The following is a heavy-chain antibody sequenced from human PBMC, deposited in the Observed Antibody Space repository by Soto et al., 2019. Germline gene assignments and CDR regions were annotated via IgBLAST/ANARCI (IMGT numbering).Heavy chain of an antibody. D-gene: IGHD3-22*01. CDR1: GFTFSNAW. CDR3: TTPSITMIVASSVLYPHYYGMDV. CDR2: IKSKTDGGTT. V-gene: IGHV3-15*07. J-gene: IGHJ6*02. Sequence: GGSLRLSCAASGFTFSNAWMNWVRQAPGKGLEWVGRIKSKTDGGTTDYAAPVKGRFTISRDDSKNTLYLQMNSLKTEDTAVYYCTTPSITMIVASSVLYPHYYGMDVWGQGTTVTVSS.